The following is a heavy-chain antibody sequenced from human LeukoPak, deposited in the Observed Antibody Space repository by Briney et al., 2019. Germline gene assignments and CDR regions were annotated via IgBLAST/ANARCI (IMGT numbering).Heavy chain of an antibody. V-gene: IGHV3-15*01. CDR1: GFTFSNAW. D-gene: IGHD6-19*01. Sequence: GGSLRLSCAASGFTFSNAWMSWVRQAPGKGLEWVGRIKSKTDGGTTDYAAPVKGRFTISRDDSKNTLYLQMNSLKTEDTAVYYCTTDRKKQWLVPHYFDYWGQGTLVTVSS. CDR2: IKSKTDGGTT. J-gene: IGHJ4*02. CDR3: TTDRKKQWLVPHYFDY.